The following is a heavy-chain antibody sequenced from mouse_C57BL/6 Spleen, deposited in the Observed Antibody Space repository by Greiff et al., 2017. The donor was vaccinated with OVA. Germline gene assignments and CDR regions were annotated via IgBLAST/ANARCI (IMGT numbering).Heavy chain of an antibody. V-gene: IGHV1-50*01. CDR2: IDPSDSYT. J-gene: IGHJ1*03. Sequence: QVQLKQPGAELVKPGASVKLSCKASGYTFTSYWMQWVKQRPGQGLEWIGEIDPSDSYTNYNQKFKGKATLTVDTSSSTAYMQLSSLTSEDSAVYYCASGARYFDVWGTGTTVTVSS. CDR1: GYTFTSYW. CDR3: ASGARYFDV.